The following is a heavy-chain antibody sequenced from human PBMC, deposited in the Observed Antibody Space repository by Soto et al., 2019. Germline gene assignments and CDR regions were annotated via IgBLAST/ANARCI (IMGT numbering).Heavy chain of an antibody. D-gene: IGHD6-6*01. Sequence: ETLSLTCTVSGGSISSYYWSWIRQPPGKGLEWIGYIYYSGSTNYNPSLKSRVTISVDTSKNQFSLKLSSVTAEDTAVYYCARGTYSSSLLYSYSGMDVWGQGTTVTVSS. CDR2: IYYSGST. V-gene: IGHV4-59*01. CDR1: GGSISSYY. J-gene: IGHJ6*02. CDR3: ARGTYSSSLLYSYSGMDV.